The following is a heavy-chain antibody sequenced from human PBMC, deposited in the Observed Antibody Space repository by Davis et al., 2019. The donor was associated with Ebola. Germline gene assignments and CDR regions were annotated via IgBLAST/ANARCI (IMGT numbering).Heavy chain of an antibody. CDR1: EFTFRDYS. CDR3: AKAPGYCSGGSCYSADWFDP. D-gene: IGHD2-15*01. Sequence: GESLKISCVASEFTFRDYSINWIRQAPGKGLEWMSIISHDGINRFYADSVKGRFTISRDNAKNSLYLQMNSLRAEDTAVYYCAKAPGYCSGGSCYSADWFDPWGQGTLVTVSS. CDR2: ISHDGINR. J-gene: IGHJ5*02. V-gene: IGHV3-30*07.